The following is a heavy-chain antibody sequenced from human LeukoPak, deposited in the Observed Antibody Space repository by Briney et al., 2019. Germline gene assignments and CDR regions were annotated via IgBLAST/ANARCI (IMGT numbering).Heavy chain of an antibody. V-gene: IGHV4-59*08. CDR1: GGSISSDY. D-gene: IGHD2-2*01. CDR3: ARHQESIVIPSAMFDY. J-gene: IGHJ4*02. Sequence: SETLSLTCSVSGGSISSDYWSWIRQAPGKGLEWIGYLFYGGSPNYNPSLRGRVTISVDPSKNQVTLRLSSVTAADTAVYFCARHQESIVIPSAMFDYWGQGARVTVSS. CDR2: LFYGGSP.